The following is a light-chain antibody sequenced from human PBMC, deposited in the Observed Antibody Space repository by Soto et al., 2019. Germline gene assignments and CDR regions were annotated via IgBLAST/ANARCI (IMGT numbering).Light chain of an antibody. Sequence: SALTQPTSVSGSPGQSITISCTGTSSDVGGYNYVSWYQLHPNKAPKLMIYDVSNRPSGVSNRFSGSKSGNTASLTISGLQAEDEADYYCSSYTSSTPVVFGGGTKVTVL. V-gene: IGLV2-14*01. CDR1: SSDVGGYNY. J-gene: IGLJ2*01. CDR3: SSYTSSTPVV. CDR2: DVS.